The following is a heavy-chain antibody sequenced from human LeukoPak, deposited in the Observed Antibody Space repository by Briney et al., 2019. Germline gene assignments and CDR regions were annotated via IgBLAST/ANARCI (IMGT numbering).Heavy chain of an antibody. Sequence: GGSLRLSCAASGFTFSSYGMHWVRQAPGKGLEWVAVISYDGSNKYYADSVKGRFTISRDNSKNTLYLQMNSLRAEDTAVYYCARDLGQYPYDYWGQGTLVTVSS. CDR2: ISYDGSNK. D-gene: IGHD2/OR15-2a*01. CDR1: GFTFSSYG. J-gene: IGHJ4*02. V-gene: IGHV3-30*03. CDR3: ARDLGQYPYDY.